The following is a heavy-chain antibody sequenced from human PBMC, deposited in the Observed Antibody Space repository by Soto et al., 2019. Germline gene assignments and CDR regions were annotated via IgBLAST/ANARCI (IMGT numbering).Heavy chain of an antibody. CDR3: ARGHQLQFRVQINWFEP. CDR1: GGSFSGYY. J-gene: IGHJ5*02. CDR2: INHIGST. Sequence: QVQLQQWGAGLLKPSETLSLTCAVYGGSFSGYYWSWIRQPPGKGLEGIGEINHIGSTNYNPSLKSRVTISVDTSKNQFSLKLSSVTAADTAVYYCARGHQLQFRVQINWFEPWGQGTLVTVSS. D-gene: IGHD2-2*01. V-gene: IGHV4-34*01.